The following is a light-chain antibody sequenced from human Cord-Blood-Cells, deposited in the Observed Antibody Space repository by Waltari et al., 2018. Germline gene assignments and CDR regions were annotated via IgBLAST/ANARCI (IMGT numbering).Light chain of an antibody. CDR1: QSVSSN. CDR3: QQYNNWPLT. V-gene: IGKV3-15*01. Sequence: EIVMTQSPATLSVYQGERATLSCRASQSVSSNLAWYQQKPGQAPRLLIYGASTRATGIPARFSGSGSGTEFTLTISSLQSEDFAVYYCQQYNNWPLTFGGVTKVEIK. CDR2: GAS. J-gene: IGKJ4*01.